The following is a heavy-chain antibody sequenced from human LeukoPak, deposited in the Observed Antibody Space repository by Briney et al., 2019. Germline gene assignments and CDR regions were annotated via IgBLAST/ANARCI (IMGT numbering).Heavy chain of an antibody. V-gene: IGHV3-23*01. J-gene: IGHJ4*02. CDR3: AKGLERESRLDS. CDR1: GFTFGTYT. CDR2: IRHSDGNR. D-gene: IGHD3/OR15-3a*01. Sequence: GGSLRLSCAASGFTFGTYTMYWVRQAPGKGLEWVSGIRHSDGNRYYADSVTGRFTIYSDISRDTLYLQMNNLRGEDTALYYCAKGLERESRLDSWGQGTLVNVSS.